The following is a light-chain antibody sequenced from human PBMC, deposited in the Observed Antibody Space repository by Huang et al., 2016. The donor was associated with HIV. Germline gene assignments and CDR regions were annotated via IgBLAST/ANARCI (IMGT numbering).Light chain of an antibody. V-gene: IGKV3-11*01. CDR1: QSVGSN. J-gene: IGKJ5*01. Sequence: DILLTQSPATLSLSPGERATLSCRASQSVGSNLAGDQHQPGQAPRPLIYDAANRASGIPARFSGSGSGTDFTLTVNSLEPEDSALYYCQQRNSWPPITFGQGTRLEIK. CDR2: DAA. CDR3: QQRNSWPPIT.